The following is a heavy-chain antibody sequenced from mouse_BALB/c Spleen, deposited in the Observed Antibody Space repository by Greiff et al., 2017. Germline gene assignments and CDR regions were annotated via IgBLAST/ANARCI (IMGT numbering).Heavy chain of an antibody. CDR1: GYTFTSYW. D-gene: IGHD2-13*01. V-gene: IGHV1-87*01. CDR3: ARRGDYYDDFDV. Sequence: QVQLKQSGAELARPGASVKLSCKASGYTFTSYWMQWVKQRPGQGLEWIGAIYPGDGDTRYTQKFKGKATLTADKSSSTAYMQLSSLASEDSAVYYCARRGDYYDDFDVWGAGTTVTVSS. J-gene: IGHJ1*01. CDR2: IYPGDGDT.